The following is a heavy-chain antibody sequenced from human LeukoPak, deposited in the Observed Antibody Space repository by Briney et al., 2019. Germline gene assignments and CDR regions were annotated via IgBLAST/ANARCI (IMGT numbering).Heavy chain of an antibody. J-gene: IGHJ4*02. CDR1: GGSISSGGYY. D-gene: IGHD1-14*01. V-gene: IGHV4-31*03. Sequence: SETLSLTCTVSGGSISSGGYYWSWIRQHPGKGLEWIGYIYYSGSTYYNPSLKSRVTISVDTSKNQFSLKLSSVTAADTAVYYCANSGSQQIDYWGQGTLATVPS. CDR2: IYYSGST. CDR3: ANSGSQQIDY.